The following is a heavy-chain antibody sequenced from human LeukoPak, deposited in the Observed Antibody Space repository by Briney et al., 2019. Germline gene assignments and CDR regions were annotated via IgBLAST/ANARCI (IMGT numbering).Heavy chain of an antibody. CDR3: ARDKWWGASDH. Sequence: GGSLRLSCAASGFTFSSYGMHWVRQAPGKGLEWVAQINGDATATNYAGSVKGRFTISRDKTKNTVYLQMTTLTADDTAVYYCARDKWWGASDHWGQGSLVTVSS. CDR1: GFTFSSYG. CDR2: INGDATAT. V-gene: IGHV3-74*01. J-gene: IGHJ4*02. D-gene: IGHD2-15*01.